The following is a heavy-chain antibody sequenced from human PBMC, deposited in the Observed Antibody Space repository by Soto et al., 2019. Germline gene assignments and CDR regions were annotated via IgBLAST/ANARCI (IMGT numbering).Heavy chain of an antibody. CDR3: ARSPPAIGTYYCGMDV. CDR1: GYTFTSYG. CDR2: ISAYNGNT. J-gene: IGHJ6*02. Sequence: QVQLVQSGAEVKKPGASVKVSCKASGYTFTSYGIIWVRQAPGQGLEWMGWISAYNGNTNYAQKLQGRVTMTTDTSTSTAYMELRSLRPDATAVYYCARSPPAIGTYYCGMDVWGQGTTVTVSS. V-gene: IGHV1-18*01. D-gene: IGHD2-2*02.